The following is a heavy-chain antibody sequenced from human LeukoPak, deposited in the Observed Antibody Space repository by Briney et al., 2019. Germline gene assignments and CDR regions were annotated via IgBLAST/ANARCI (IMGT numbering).Heavy chain of an antibody. CDR1: GFTFSSYG. Sequence: HPGGSLRLSCAASGFTFSSYGMHWVRQAPGKGLEWVAFIRYDGSNKYYADSVKGRFTISRDNSKNTLYLQMNSLRAEDTAVYYCAKARGYSSSWYEANWFDPWGRGTLVTVSS. CDR3: AKARGYSSSWYEANWFDP. J-gene: IGHJ5*02. V-gene: IGHV3-30*02. D-gene: IGHD6-13*01. CDR2: IRYDGSNK.